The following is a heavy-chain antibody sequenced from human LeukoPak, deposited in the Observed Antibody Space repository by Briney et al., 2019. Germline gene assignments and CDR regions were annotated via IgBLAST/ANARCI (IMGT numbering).Heavy chain of an antibody. CDR3: ARGGLGYYFDY. CDR2: INPDSGGT. D-gene: IGHD3/OR15-3a*01. V-gene: IGHV1-2*02. J-gene: IGHJ4*02. Sequence: ASVKVSCKASGGTFSSYAISWVRQAPGQGLEWMGWINPDSGGTKSAQKFQGRVTMTRDTSISTAYTELSRLRSDDTAVYYCARGGLGYYFDYWGQGTLVTVSS. CDR1: GGTFSSYA.